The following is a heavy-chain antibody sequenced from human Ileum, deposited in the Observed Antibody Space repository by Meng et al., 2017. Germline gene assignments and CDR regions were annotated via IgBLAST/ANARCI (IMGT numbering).Heavy chain of an antibody. CDR3: VRGCPDWFDP. CDR1: GDSVSSTISA. J-gene: IGHJ5*02. V-gene: IGHV6-1*01. CDR2: TYYRSKWYN. D-gene: IGHD2-8*01. Sequence: SQTLSLTCAISGDSVSSTISAWNWIRQSPSRGLEWLGRTYYRSKWYNEYALSVKSRITINADTSKNQISLHLTYVTPDDAAMYYCVRGCPDWFDPWGQGTLVTVSS.